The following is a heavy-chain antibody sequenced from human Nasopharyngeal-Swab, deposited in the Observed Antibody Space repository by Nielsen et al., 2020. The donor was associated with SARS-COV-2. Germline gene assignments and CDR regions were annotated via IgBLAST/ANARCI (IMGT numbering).Heavy chain of an antibody. CDR3: ATLVATDGYSDY. CDR2: INSDGSIT. Sequence: GGSLRLSCAASGFTFSSHWMHWVRQAPGKGLVWVSRINSDGSITNYADSVKGRFTISRDNAKNSLYLQMNSLTTEDTALYYCATLVATDGYSDYWGQGTLVIVSS. J-gene: IGHJ4*02. D-gene: IGHD5-12*01. CDR1: GFTFSSHW. V-gene: IGHV3-74*01.